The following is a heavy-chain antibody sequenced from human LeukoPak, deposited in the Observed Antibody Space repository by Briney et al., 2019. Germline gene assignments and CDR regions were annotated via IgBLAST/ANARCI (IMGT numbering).Heavy chain of an antibody. CDR1: GITLSNYG. CDR3: AKDRGLERRGGFDY. D-gene: IGHD1-1*01. V-gene: IGHV3-23*01. J-gene: IGHJ4*02. Sequence: GGSLRLSCAVSGITLSNYGMSWVRQAPGKGLEWVAGISGSGGGTYYADSVKGRFTISRDNSKNTLYLQMNSLRAEDTAVYYCAKDRGLERRGGFDYWGQGTLVTVSS. CDR2: ISGSGGGT.